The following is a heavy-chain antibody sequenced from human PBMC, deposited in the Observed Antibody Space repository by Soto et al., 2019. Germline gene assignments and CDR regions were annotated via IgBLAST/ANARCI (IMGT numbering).Heavy chain of an antibody. CDR3: AGTPELTRIYYYYGMDV. J-gene: IGHJ6*02. D-gene: IGHD1-7*01. CDR1: GGTFSSYA. Sequence: QVQLVQSGAEVKKPGSSVKVSCKASGGTFSSYAISWVRQAPGQGLEWMGGIIPIFGTANYAQKFQGRVTITADESTSTAYMELRSLRSEDTAVYYCAGTPELTRIYYYYGMDVWGQGTTVTVSS. CDR2: IIPIFGTA. V-gene: IGHV1-69*12.